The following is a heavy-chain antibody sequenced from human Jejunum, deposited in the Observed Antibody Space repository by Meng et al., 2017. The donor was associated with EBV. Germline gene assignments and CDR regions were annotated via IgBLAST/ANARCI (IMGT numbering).Heavy chain of an antibody. CDR1: GGSFSGYY. V-gene: IGHV4-34*02. J-gene: IGHJ4*02. Sequence: HVHLQQWGAGLLRPTETPSLTCAVYGGSFSGYYWSWVRQPPGRGLEYIGEVHFSGITNYTPSLKSRVTMSVDASKNQFSLRLTSVTAADTAVYYCARRTGDYVVGYWGQGTLVTVSS. CDR3: ARRTGDYVVGY. D-gene: IGHD2-8*02. CDR2: VHFSGIT.